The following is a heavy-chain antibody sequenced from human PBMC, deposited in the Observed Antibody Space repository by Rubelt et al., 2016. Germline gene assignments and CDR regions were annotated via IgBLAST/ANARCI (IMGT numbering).Heavy chain of an antibody. Sequence: EFGGGVVQPGRSLRLSCAASGFTFSSYGMHWVRQAPGKGLEWVAVISYDGSNKYYADSVKGRFTISRDNSKNTLYPQMNGLRAEDTAVYYCAKDSLRFLEWLLDYWGQGTLVTVSS. V-gene: IGHV3-30*18. CDR1: GFTFSSYG. J-gene: IGHJ4*02. CDR3: AKDSLRFLEWLLDY. D-gene: IGHD3-3*01. CDR2: ISYDGSNK.